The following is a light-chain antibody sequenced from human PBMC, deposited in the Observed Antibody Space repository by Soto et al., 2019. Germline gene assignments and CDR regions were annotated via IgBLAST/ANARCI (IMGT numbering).Light chain of an antibody. CDR3: QQSYSTPIT. CDR1: QSISSY. J-gene: IGKJ5*01. Sequence: DIQMTQSPSSLSASVGDRVTITCRASQSISSYLNWYQQKPGKAPKLLIYPASSLQSGVPSRFSGGGSGTDFTLTISSLQPEDFATYYCQQSYSTPITFGQGTRLEIK. CDR2: PAS. V-gene: IGKV1-39*01.